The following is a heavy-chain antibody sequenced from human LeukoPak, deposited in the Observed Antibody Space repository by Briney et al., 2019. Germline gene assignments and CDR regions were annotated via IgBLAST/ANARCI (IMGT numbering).Heavy chain of an antibody. J-gene: IGHJ4*02. CDR1: GGSISSGGYY. D-gene: IGHD6-19*01. V-gene: IGHV4-31*03. Sequence: SQTLSLTCTVSGGSISSGGYYWSWIRQHPGKGLEWIGYIYYSGSTYYNPSLKSRVTISVDTSKNQFSLKLSSVTAADTAVYYCARESSGWTKAFDYWGQGTLVTVSS. CDR2: IYYSGST. CDR3: ARESSGWTKAFDY.